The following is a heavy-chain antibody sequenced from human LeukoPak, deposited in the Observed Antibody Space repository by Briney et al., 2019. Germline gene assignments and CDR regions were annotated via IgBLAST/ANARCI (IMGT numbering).Heavy chain of an antibody. CDR2: IIPIFGTA. D-gene: IGHD1-26*01. Sequence: SVKVSCKASGGTFSSYAISWVRQAPGQGLEWMGGIIPIFGTANYAQKFQGRVTITADESTSTAYMELSSLRSEDTAIYYCAKYGPQDSGSSHFDYWGQGALVIVSS. V-gene: IGHV1-69*01. CDR3: AKYGPQDSGSSHFDY. J-gene: IGHJ4*02. CDR1: GGTFSSYA.